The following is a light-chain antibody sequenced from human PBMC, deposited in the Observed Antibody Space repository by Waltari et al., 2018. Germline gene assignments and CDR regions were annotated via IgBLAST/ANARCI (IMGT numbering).Light chain of an antibody. J-gene: IGKJ1*01. Sequence: DILMTQSPSSLSVSVGDRVTTTCRASQSISNCLNWYQQKPGKAPNLLIYAASSLETGVPSRFSGSGSGTDFTLTISSLQPDDFGTYYCQQSYNTPPVTFGPGTKVDIK. V-gene: IGKV1-39*01. CDR1: QSISNC. CDR2: AAS. CDR3: QQSYNTPPVT.